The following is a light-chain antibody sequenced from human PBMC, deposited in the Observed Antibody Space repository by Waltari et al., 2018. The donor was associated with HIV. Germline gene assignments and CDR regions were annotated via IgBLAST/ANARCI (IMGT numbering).Light chain of an antibody. J-gene: IGLJ2*01. V-gene: IGLV2-14*03. Sequence: QSALTQPDSVSGSPGQSLTISCTGTNRNIGFFNLVSWYRRYPVTAPQLIISGVTSRPSGISSLFSGSKSGNTASLTISGRQVDDEADYYCNSYASDDTVVFGGGTKLTVL. CDR1: NRNIGFFNL. CDR2: GVT. CDR3: NSYASDDTVV.